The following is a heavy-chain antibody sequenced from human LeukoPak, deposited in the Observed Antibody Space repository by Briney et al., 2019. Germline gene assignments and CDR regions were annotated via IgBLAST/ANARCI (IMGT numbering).Heavy chain of an antibody. CDR1: GFIVSSNY. D-gene: IGHD3-3*02. V-gene: IGHV3-53*01. Sequence: PGGSLRLSCAASGFIVSSNYMTWVRQAPGEGLEWVSVIHNDGSTYYTDSVKGRFTISRDNSKSTLYLQMNSLRVEDTAVYYCAALARDYWGQGTLVTVSS. CDR2: IHNDGST. CDR3: AALARDY. J-gene: IGHJ4*02.